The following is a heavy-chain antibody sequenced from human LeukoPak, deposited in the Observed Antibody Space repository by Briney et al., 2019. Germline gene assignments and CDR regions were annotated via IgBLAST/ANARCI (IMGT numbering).Heavy chain of an antibody. CDR3: ARDVEMATITDAFDI. V-gene: IGHV3-9*01. Sequence: PGGSLRLSCAASGFSFTTYGMSWVRQAPGKGLEWVSFISWNSGSIGYADSVKGRFTISRDNAKNSLYLQMNSLRAEDTALYYCARDVEMATITDAFDIWGQGTMVTVSS. D-gene: IGHD5-24*01. CDR2: ISWNSGSI. CDR1: GFSFTTYG. J-gene: IGHJ3*02.